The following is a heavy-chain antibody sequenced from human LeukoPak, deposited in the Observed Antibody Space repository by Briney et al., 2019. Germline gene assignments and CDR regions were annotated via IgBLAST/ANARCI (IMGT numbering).Heavy chain of an antibody. D-gene: IGHD4-17*01. CDR1: GYTFTSYG. V-gene: IGHV1-18*01. CDR3: AILQYGDFDAFDI. Sequence: AXVKVSCKASGYTFTSYGISWVRQAPGQGLEWMGWISAYNGNTNYAQKLQGRVTMTTDTSTSTAYMELRSLRSDDTAVYYCAILQYGDFDAFDIWGQGTMVTVSS. CDR2: ISAYNGNT. J-gene: IGHJ3*02.